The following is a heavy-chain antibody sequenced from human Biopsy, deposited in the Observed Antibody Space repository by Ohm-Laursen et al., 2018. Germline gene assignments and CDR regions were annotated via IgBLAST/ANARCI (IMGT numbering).Heavy chain of an antibody. D-gene: IGHD3-10*01. J-gene: IGHJ4*02. CDR3: ARDGAGSYHDY. Sequence: GSLRLSCTASGFTFSDYYMSWIRQAPGKGLEWLSYISGSGTTIFYADSVKGRFTVSRDNAKNSLYLQMNSLTVEDTAVYYCARDGAGSYHDYWGQGTLVTASS. V-gene: IGHV3-11*01. CDR2: ISGSGTTI. CDR1: GFTFSDYY.